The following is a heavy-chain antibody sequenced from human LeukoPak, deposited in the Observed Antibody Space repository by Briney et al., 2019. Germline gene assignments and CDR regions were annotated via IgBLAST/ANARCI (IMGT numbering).Heavy chain of an antibody. CDR2: IDQSGGRN. V-gene: IGHV3-7*05. J-gene: IGHJ3*02. CDR3: ARDVEGGTFDI. Sequence: TGGSLTLSCAASGFTFSRFWMNWVRQAPGRGLEWVANIDQSGGRNNYVDSVKGRFTISRENAKNSLFLEMSSLRADDTAVYFCARDVEGGTFDIWGQGTTVTVSS. D-gene: IGHD3-16*01. CDR1: GFTFSRFW.